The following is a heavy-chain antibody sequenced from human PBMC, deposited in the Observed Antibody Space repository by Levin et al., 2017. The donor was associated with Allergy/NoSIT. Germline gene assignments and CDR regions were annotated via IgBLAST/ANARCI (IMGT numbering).Heavy chain of an antibody. Sequence: GESLKISCAASGFTFSSYGMHWVRQAPGKGLEWVAVISYDGSNKYYADSVKGRFTISRDNSKNTLYLQMNSLRAEDTAVYYCAKLYTTSLLYDFDYWGQGTLVTVSS. CDR1: GFTFSSYG. CDR2: ISYDGSNK. CDR3: AKLYTTSLLYDFDY. D-gene: IGHD2-2*02. V-gene: IGHV3-30*18. J-gene: IGHJ4*02.